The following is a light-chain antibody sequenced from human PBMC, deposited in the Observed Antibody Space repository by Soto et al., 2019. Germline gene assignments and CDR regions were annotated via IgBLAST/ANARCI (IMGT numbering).Light chain of an antibody. J-gene: IGKJ5*01. CDR1: QSVSNNY. CDR2: DAS. Sequence: EVVLTQSPGTLSLSPGERSTLSCRASQSVSNNYLAWYQQKPGQAPRLLIYDASNRATGIPARFSGSGSGTDFTLTISSLEPEDFAVYYCQQRSNWLFTFGQGTRLEIK. CDR3: QQRSNWLFT. V-gene: IGKV3-11*01.